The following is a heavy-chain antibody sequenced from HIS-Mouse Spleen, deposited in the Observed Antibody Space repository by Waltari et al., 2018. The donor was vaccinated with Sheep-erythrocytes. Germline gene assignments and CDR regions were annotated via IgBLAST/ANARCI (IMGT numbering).Heavy chain of an antibody. Sequence: QVQLVESGGGVVQPGRSVSLSCAASGFTFSSYAMHWVRQAPGKGLEWVAVISYDGSNKYYADSVKGRFTISRDNSKNTLYLQMNSLRAEDTAVYYCARGAFDIWGQGTMVTVSS. CDR1: GFTFSSYA. CDR2: ISYDGSNK. J-gene: IGHJ3*02. CDR3: ARGAFDI. V-gene: IGHV3-30-3*01.